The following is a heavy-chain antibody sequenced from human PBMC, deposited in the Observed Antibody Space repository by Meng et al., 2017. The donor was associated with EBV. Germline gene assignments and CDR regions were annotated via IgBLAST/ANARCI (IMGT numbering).Heavy chain of an antibody. V-gene: IGHV1-2*06. D-gene: IGHD6-13*01. CDR2: INPNSGGT. CDR1: GYTFTGYY. J-gene: IGHJ5*02. CDR3: AKGADLAAAGTFWFDP. Sequence: QVRLVQSGAVVKKPGASVKVSCKASGYTFTGYYMHWVRQAPGQGLEWMGRINPNSGGTNYAQKFQGRVTMTRDTSISTAYMELSRLRSDDTAVYYCAKGADLAAAGTFWFDPWGQGTLVTVSS.